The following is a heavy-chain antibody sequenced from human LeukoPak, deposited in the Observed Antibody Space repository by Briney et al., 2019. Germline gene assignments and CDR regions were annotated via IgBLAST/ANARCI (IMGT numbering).Heavy chain of an antibody. V-gene: IGHV4-31*03. D-gene: IGHD3-22*01. CDR2: IYYSGST. J-gene: IGHJ6*02. Sequence: SETLSLTCTVSGGSISSDGYYWSWIRQHPGKGLEWIGYIYYSGSTYYNPSLKSRVTISVDTSKNQFSLKLSSVTAADTAVYYCASTLYYYDSSGYYYGMNAWGQGTTVTVSS. CDR1: GGSISSDGYY. CDR3: ASTLYYYDSSGYYYGMNA.